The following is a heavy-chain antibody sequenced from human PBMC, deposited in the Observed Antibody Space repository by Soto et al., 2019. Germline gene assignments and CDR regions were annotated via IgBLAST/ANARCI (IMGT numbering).Heavy chain of an antibody. V-gene: IGHV3-23*01. D-gene: IGHD3-16*02. CDR2: ISGSGGST. J-gene: IGHJ4*02. CDR3: AKAHYDYIWGSYRL. CDR1: GFTFSSYA. Sequence: EVQLLESGGGLVQPGGSLRLSCAASGFTFSSYAMSWVRQAPGKGLEWVSAISGSGGSTYYADSVKGRFTISRDNSKNTQYLQMNSLRAEDTAVYYCAKAHYDYIWGSYRLWGQGTLVTVSS.